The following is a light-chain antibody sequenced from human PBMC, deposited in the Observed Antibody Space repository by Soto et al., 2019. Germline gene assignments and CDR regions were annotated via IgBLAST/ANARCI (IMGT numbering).Light chain of an antibody. CDR3: HQYNNWPPWT. CDR1: QSVSSN. CDR2: GAS. V-gene: IGKV3-15*01. Sequence: EIVMTQSPVTLSVSPGERATLSCRASQSVSSNLAWYQQKLGQAPRPLIYGASTRATGIPARFSDSGSGTEFTLTISSLQSEDFAVYYCHQYNNWPPWTFGQGTQGEIK. J-gene: IGKJ1*01.